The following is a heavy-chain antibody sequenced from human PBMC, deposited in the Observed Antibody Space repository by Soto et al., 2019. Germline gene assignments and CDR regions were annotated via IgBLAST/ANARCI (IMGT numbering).Heavy chain of an antibody. CDR2: ISSDGGST. D-gene: IGHD6-19*01. CDR3: ATLVVRGISTGWPH. CDR1: DSVSAATG. V-gene: IGHV3-74*01. Sequence: PGGSLNSPVQPLDSVSAATGCTGSSKFQGGGLMWVSRISSDGGSTEYADSVQGRFIISRDNARNTLFLQMTSLRAEDTALYYCATLVVRGISTGWPHWGQGTLVTVSS. J-gene: IGHJ4*02.